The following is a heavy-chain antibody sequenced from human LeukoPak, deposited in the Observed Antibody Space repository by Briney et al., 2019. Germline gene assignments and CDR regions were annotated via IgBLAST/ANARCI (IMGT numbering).Heavy chain of an antibody. CDR2: INHSGST. V-gene: IGHV4-34*01. CDR3: ARGSTVVPAAMRSFDY. D-gene: IGHD2-2*01. Sequence: PSETLSLTCAVYGGSVSGYYWSWIRQPPGKGLEWIGEINHSGSTNYNPSLKSRVTISVDTSKNQFSLKLSSVTAADTAVYYCARGSTVVPAAMRSFDYWGQGTLVTVSS. J-gene: IGHJ4*02. CDR1: GGSVSGYY.